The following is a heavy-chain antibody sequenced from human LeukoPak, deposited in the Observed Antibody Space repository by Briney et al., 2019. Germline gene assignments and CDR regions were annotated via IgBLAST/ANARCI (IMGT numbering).Heavy chain of an antibody. J-gene: IGHJ4*02. D-gene: IGHD2-15*01. V-gene: IGHV3-30*04. Sequence: PGTSLRLSCAASGFTFISYAIHWVRQAPGKGLEWVAVISYDGSNRYYADSVKGRFTISRDNSKNTLYLQMNSLRAEDTAVYYCARAYCSGGSCYSDYWGQGTLVTVSS. CDR1: GFTFISYA. CDR3: ARAYCSGGSCYSDY. CDR2: ISYDGSNR.